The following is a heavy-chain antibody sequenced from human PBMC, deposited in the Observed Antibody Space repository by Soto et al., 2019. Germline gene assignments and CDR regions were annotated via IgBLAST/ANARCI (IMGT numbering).Heavy chain of an antibody. V-gene: IGHV4-39*01. D-gene: IGHD4-17*01. J-gene: IGHJ4*02. CDR3: GAQDYGAKWYYFEP. CDR1: SGSISSSSSY. Sequence: QLQLQESGPGLVKPSETLSLTCTVSSGSISSSSSYWGWIRQPPGKGLEWIGSIYYSGNTYYNPSLKSRVTISIDSSKTQFSLKLNSVTTADTAVYYCGAQDYGAKWYYFEPWGQGTLVTVSS. CDR2: IYYSGNT.